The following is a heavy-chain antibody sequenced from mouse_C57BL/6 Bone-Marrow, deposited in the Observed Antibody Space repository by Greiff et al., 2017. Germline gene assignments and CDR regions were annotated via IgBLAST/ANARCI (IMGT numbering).Heavy chain of an antibody. J-gene: IGHJ4*01. Sequence: QVQLKESGPGILQSSQTLSLTCSFSGFSLSTSGMGVSWIRQPSGKGLEWLAHIYWDDDKRYNPSLKSRLTISKDTSRNQVFLKITSVDTADTATYYCARALLWLRRDYYAMDYWGQGTSVTVSS. CDR1: GFSLSTSGMG. CDR3: ARALLWLRRDYYAMDY. V-gene: IGHV8-12*01. D-gene: IGHD2-2*01. CDR2: IYWDDDK.